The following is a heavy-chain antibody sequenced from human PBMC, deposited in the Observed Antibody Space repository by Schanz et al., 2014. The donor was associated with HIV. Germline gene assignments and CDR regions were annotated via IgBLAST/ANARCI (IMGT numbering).Heavy chain of an antibody. CDR3: AADSEWFGESRSAFDI. J-gene: IGHJ3*02. Sequence: QLVQSGAEVKKPGASVKVSCKASDYTFTSYAIIWVRQAPGQGLEWMGWIVVGSGNTNYAQKFQERVTITRDMSASAANTELSSPRSEVTAVYYCAADSEWFGESRSAFDIWGQGTMVTVSS. V-gene: IGHV1-58*02. D-gene: IGHD3-10*01. CDR1: DYTFTSYA. CDR2: IVVGSGNT.